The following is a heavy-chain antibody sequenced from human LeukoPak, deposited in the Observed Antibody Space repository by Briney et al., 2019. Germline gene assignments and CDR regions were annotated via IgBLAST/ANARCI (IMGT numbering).Heavy chain of an antibody. Sequence: PSETLSLTCTVSGGSISSISYYWGWIRQPPGKGLEYIGSIYYTGSTYYNPSLKSRVTISVDTSKNQFSLKLSSVTAADTAVYYCARDVLHSLYYYMDVWGKGTTVTISS. D-gene: IGHD2-8*01. CDR1: GGSISSISYY. V-gene: IGHV4-39*07. CDR3: ARDVLHSLYYYMDV. CDR2: IYYTGST. J-gene: IGHJ6*03.